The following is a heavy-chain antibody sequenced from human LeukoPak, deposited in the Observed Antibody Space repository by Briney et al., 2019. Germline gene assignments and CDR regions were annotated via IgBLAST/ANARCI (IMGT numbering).Heavy chain of an antibody. CDR2: IFYSGST. V-gene: IGHV4-39*07. D-gene: IGHD4-11*01. Sequence: SETLSLTCTVSGGSISSSGYYWGWIRQPPGKGLEWIGNIFYSGSTYYNPSLKSRVTISVDTSKNQFSLKLSSVTAADTAVYYCARGRGTTVTYFDYWGQGTLVTVSS. CDR3: ARGRGTTVTYFDY. CDR1: GGSISSSGYY. J-gene: IGHJ4*02.